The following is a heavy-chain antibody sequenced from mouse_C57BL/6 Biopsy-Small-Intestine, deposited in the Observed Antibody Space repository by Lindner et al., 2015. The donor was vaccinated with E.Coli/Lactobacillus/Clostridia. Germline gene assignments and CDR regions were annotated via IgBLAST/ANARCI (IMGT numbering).Heavy chain of an antibody. Sequence: EVQLQESGPSLVRPSQTLSLTCTVTGFSINSDCYWIWIRQFPGNKLEYIGYTFYSGITYYNPSLESRTYITRDTSKNQFSLKLSSVTTEDTATYYSARYYYSSTYWYFDVWGTGTTVTVSS. V-gene: IGHV3-3*01. D-gene: IGHD1-1*01. CDR1: GFSINSDCY. J-gene: IGHJ1*03. CDR3: ARYYYSSTYWYFDV. CDR2: TFYSGIT.